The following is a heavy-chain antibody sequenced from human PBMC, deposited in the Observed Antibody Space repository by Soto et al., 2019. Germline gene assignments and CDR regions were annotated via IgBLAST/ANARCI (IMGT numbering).Heavy chain of an antibody. CDR1: GFSLSTSGVG. Sequence: QITLKESGPTLVKPTQTLTLTCTFSGFSLSTSGVGVGWIRQPPGKALEWLALIYWNDDKRYSPSLMNRLTITKDTSKNQVVLAMTNMDPVDTATYYCAHRHGQVQWLVRRQVAWFDPWGQGTLVTVSS. J-gene: IGHJ5*02. V-gene: IGHV2-5*01. D-gene: IGHD6-19*01. CDR3: AHRHGQVQWLVRRQVAWFDP. CDR2: IYWNDDK.